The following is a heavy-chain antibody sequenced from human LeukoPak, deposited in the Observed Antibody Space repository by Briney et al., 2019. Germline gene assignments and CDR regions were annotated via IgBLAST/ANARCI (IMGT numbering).Heavy chain of an antibody. V-gene: IGHV3-21*01. J-gene: IGHJ4*02. CDR2: ITGSSAYI. CDR1: GFTFSSYT. CDR3: ARDSRPHY. Sequence: GGSLRLSCAASGFTFSSYTMNWVRQAPGKGLEWVSSITGSSAYIYYADSVKGRFTISRDNAKNSLYLQMNSLRAEDTAVYYCARDSRPHYWGKGTLVTVSS. D-gene: IGHD6-6*01.